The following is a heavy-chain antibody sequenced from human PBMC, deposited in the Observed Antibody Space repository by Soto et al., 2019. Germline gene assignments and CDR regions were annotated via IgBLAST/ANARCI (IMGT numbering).Heavy chain of an antibody. CDR3: GRAHLGSDRNILEPFDP. J-gene: IGHJ5*02. D-gene: IGHD1-1*01. CDR2: TYYRSKWYN. CDR1: GDSVSSNSAT. Sequence: SQTFSLTCAISGDSVSSNSATWNWIRQSPSRGLEWLGRTYYRSKWYNDYAISVKSRIRISPDTSKNQFSLQLTSVSPEDTAVYYCGRAHLGSDRNILEPFDPWGQGTLVTVSS. V-gene: IGHV6-1*01.